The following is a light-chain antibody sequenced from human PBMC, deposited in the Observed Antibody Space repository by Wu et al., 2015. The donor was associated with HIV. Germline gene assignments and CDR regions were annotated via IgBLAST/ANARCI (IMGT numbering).Light chain of an antibody. CDR3: QQYHYWPPWT. V-gene: IGKV3-15*01. CDR1: EDVGKN. CDR2: DVS. J-gene: IGKJ1*01. Sequence: TQSPAILSVSPGETATLSCRASEDVGKNLAWYQQKPGRAPRLLIHDVSTRAGGIPARFRGSGSGTDFTLTIGNIQSDDSSTYFCQQYHYWPPWTFGQGTK.